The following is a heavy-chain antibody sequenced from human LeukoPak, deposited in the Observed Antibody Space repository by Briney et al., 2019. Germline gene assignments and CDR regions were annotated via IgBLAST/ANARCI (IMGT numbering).Heavy chain of an antibody. J-gene: IGHJ6*02. V-gene: IGHV1-69*13. Sequence: SVKVSCKASGGTFSSYAISWVRQAPGQGLEWMGGIIPIFGTANYAQKFQGRVTITADESTSTAYMELSSLRSEDTAVYYCARDQTKDYYFYYGMDVWGQGTTVTVSS. CDR3: ARDQTKDYYFYYGMDV. CDR1: GGTFSSYA. CDR2: IIPIFGTA. D-gene: IGHD2-8*01.